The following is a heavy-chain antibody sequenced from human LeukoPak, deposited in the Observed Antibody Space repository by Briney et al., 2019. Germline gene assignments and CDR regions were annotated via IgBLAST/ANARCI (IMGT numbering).Heavy chain of an antibody. Sequence: PGGSLRLSCAASGFIFSNYGMHWVRQAPGKGLEWVSFIRYDGSHKHYADSVKGRFTISRENSKKTLYLQMNSLRPEDTAMYHCAKDLLKEGSYGSGIDWFDPWGQGAQVTVSS. V-gene: IGHV3-30*02. CDR3: AKDLLKEGSYGSGIDWFDP. J-gene: IGHJ5*02. D-gene: IGHD3-10*01. CDR1: GFIFSNYG. CDR2: IRYDGSHK.